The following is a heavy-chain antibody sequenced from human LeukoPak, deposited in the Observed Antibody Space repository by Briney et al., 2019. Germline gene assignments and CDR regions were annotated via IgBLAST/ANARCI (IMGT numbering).Heavy chain of an antibody. J-gene: IGHJ4*02. V-gene: IGHV3-23*01. CDR2: ISSSGGST. CDR1: GFTVSSNY. CDR3: AKPLTAYYDSSGYYDY. D-gene: IGHD3-22*01. Sequence: PGGSLRLSCAASGFTVSSNYMSWVRQAPGKGLEWVSTISSSGGSTYYADSVKGRFTISRDNSKNTLYLQMNSLRAEDTAVYYCAKPLTAYYDSSGYYDYWGQGTLVTVSS.